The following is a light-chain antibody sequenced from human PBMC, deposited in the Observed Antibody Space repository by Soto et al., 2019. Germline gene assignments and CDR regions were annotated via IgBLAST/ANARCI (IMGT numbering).Light chain of an antibody. CDR2: GAS. CDR1: QSVGSGY. J-gene: IGKJ4*01. CDR3: HQYSRSPVTFSPLT. Sequence: EIVLTQSPGTLSLSPGERATLSCRASQSVGSGYLAWYQQKPGQAPRLLIYGASNRATGIPDRFSGSGSGTDFTLTISRLEPEDFAVYYCHQYSRSPVTFSPLTFGGGSKVEI. V-gene: IGKV3-20*01.